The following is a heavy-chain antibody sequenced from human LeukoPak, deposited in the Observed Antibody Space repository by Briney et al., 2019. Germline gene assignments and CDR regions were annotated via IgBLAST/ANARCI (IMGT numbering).Heavy chain of an antibody. V-gene: IGHV3-48*03. CDR2: ISSSGSTI. J-gene: IGHJ4*02. D-gene: IGHD3-9*01. Sequence: GGSLRLSCAASGFTFSSYEMNWVRQAPGKGLEWVSYISSSGSTIYYADSVKGRFTISRDHAKNSLYLQMNSLRAEDTAVYYCARGYDILTGYSYYFDYWGQGTLVTVSS. CDR3: ARGYDILTGYSYYFDY. CDR1: GFTFSSYE.